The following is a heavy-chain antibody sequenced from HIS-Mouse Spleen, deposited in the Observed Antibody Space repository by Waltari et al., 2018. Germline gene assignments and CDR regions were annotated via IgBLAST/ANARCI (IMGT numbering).Heavy chain of an antibody. CDR1: GSRFSSNA. J-gene: IGHJ4*02. CDR3: ARDHRNNWAIRD. Sequence: QVQLVESGGGVVQPGRSLRLACADSGSRFSSNARHWVGQAPGKGLEWVAVISYDGSNKYYADSVKGRFTISRDNSKNTLYLQMNSLRAEDTAVYYCARDHRNNWAIRDWGQGTLVTVSS. D-gene: IGHD1-20*01. V-gene: IGHV3-30-3*01. CDR2: ISYDGSNK.